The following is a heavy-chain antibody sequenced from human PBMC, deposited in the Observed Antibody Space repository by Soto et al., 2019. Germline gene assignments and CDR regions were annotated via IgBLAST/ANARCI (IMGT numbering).Heavy chain of an antibody. CDR1: GFTFSSYA. CDR2: ISYDGSNK. CDR3: ARDGLCGGDCYSIEYYDYGMDV. D-gene: IGHD2-21*02. V-gene: IGHV3-30-3*01. J-gene: IGHJ6*02. Sequence: GGSLRLSCAASGFTFSSYAMHWVRQAPGKGLEWVAVISYDGSNKYYEDSVKGRFTISRDNSKNTLYLQMNSLRAEDTAVYYCARDGLCGGDCYSIEYYDYGMDVWGQVPPVTVSS.